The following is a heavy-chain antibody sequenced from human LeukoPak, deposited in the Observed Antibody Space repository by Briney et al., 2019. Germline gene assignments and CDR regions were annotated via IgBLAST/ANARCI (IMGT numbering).Heavy chain of an antibody. V-gene: IGHV4-34*01. CDR3: ARKEKYYDFWSGYCIWFDP. J-gene: IGHJ5*02. CDR2: INHSGST. CDR1: GGSFSGYY. D-gene: IGHD3-3*01. Sequence: SETLSLTCAVYGGSFSGYYWSWIRQPPGKGLEWIGEINHSGSTNYNPSLKSRVTISVDTSKNQFSLKLSSVTAADTAVYCCARKEKYYDFWSGYCIWFDPWGPGTLVTVSS.